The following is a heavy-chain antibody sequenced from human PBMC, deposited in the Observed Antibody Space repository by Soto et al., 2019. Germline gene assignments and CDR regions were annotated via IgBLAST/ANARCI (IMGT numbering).Heavy chain of an antibody. D-gene: IGHD3-22*01. CDR2: IGDNGDQT. J-gene: IGHJ3*02. V-gene: IGHV3-23*01. CDR3: ARDLYYYDSSGYTDAFDI. Sequence: GGSLRLSCAASGFTFSNYAMSWVRQAPAKGLEWISGIGDNGDQTDYADSVKGRFTISRDNSKNTLYLQMNSLRAEDTAVYYCARDLYYYDSSGYTDAFDIWGQGTMVTVSS. CDR1: GFTFSNYA.